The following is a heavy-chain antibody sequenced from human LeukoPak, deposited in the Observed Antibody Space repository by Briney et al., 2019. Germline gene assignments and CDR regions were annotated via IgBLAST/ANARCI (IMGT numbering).Heavy chain of an antibody. J-gene: IGHJ3*02. CDR1: GGSFSGYY. CDR2: INHSGST. Sequence: TSSETLSLTCAVYGGSFSGYYWSWIRQPPGKGLEWIGEINHSGSTNYNPSLKSRVTISVDTSKNQFSLKLSSVTAADTAVYYCARPFYCSSTSCYARDAFDIWGQGTMVTVSP. V-gene: IGHV4-34*01. D-gene: IGHD2-2*01. CDR3: ARPFYCSSTSCYARDAFDI.